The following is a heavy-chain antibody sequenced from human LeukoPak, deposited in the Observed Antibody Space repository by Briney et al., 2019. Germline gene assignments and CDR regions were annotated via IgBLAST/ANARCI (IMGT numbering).Heavy chain of an antibody. CDR1: GFSFSSYE. Sequence: TGGSLRLSCAVSGFSFSSYEMNWVRQAPGKGLEWLSYISSSGTTIYYADSVKGRFTISRDNAKNSLYLQMNSLRAEDTAVYYCARVSRAVAGTGSLDYWGQGTLVPVSS. J-gene: IGHJ4*02. CDR2: ISSSGTTI. D-gene: IGHD6-19*01. V-gene: IGHV3-48*03. CDR3: ARVSRAVAGTGSLDY.